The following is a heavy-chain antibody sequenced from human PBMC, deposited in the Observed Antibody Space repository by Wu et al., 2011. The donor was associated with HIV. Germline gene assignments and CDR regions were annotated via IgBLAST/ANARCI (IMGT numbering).Heavy chain of an antibody. J-gene: IGHJ3*02. CDR1: GFTFSSYA. CDR3: ARPLRYCSGGSCSTQNAFDI. CDR2: ISYDGSNK. D-gene: IGHD2-15*01. V-gene: IGHV3-30-3*01. Sequence: AASGFTFSSYAMHWVRQAPGKGLEWVAVISYDGSNKYYADSVKGRFTISRDNSKNTLYLQMNSLRAEDTAVYYCARPLRYCSGGSCSTQNAFDIWGQGTMVTVSS.